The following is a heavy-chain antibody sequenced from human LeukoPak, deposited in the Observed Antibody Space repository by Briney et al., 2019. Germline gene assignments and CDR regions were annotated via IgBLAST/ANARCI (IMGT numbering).Heavy chain of an antibody. CDR1: GFTFSNYA. CDR2: ISDSDGST. V-gene: IGHV3-23*01. J-gene: IGHJ5*02. Sequence: PGGSLRLSCAASGFTFSNYAMSWVRQAPGKGLEWVSAISDSDGSTYYADSVKGRFTISRDNSNNTLHLQMNSLRAEDTAVYYCAKEGWLRTLNNWFDPWGQGTLVTVSS. CDR3: AKEGWLRTLNNWFDP. D-gene: IGHD5-12*01.